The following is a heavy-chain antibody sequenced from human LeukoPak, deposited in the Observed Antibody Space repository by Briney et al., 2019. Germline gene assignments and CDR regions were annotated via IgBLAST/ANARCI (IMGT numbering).Heavy chain of an antibody. Sequence: ASVKVSCKASGYTFTSYGISWVRQAPGQGVEWMGWISAYNGNTNYAQKLHGRLTMNTDTSTSKPDIALSSLGSDDTAMYYCARRPIVVVPAAIKPHCYYYYMDVWGKGTTLTVSS. CDR2: ISAYNGNT. V-gene: IGHV1-18*01. CDR1: GYTFTSYG. D-gene: IGHD2-2*01. CDR3: ARRPIVVVPAAIKPHCYYYYMDV. J-gene: IGHJ6*03.